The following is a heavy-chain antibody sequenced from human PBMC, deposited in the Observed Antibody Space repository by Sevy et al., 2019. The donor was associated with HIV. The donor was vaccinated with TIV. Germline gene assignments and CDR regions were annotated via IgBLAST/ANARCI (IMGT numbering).Heavy chain of an antibody. J-gene: IGHJ4*02. CDR3: AIDLVFYDSGDYGPAFMPDY. D-gene: IGHD4-17*01. CDR2: IWFDGSNT. V-gene: IGHV3-33*01. Sequence: GGSLRLSCAASGFTFSSYGMHWVRQGPGKGLEWVAVIWFDGSNTYYADSVKGRFTISRDIAKNTLHLQMNSLRAEDTAVYYCAIDLVFYDSGDYGPAFMPDYWGQGTLVTVSS. CDR1: GFTFSSYG.